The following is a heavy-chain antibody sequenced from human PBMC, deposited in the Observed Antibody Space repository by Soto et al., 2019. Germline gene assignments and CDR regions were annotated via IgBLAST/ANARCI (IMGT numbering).Heavy chain of an antibody. Sequence: SETLSLTCTVSGGSISSYYWSWIRQPPGKGLEWIGYIYYSGSTNYNPSLKSRVTISVDTSKNQFSLKLSSVTAADTAVYYCARHSGSSYYYYGMDVWGQGTTVTVSS. CDR2: IYYSGST. J-gene: IGHJ6*02. D-gene: IGHD1-1*01. V-gene: IGHV4-59*08. CDR1: GGSISSYY. CDR3: ARHSGSSYYYYGMDV.